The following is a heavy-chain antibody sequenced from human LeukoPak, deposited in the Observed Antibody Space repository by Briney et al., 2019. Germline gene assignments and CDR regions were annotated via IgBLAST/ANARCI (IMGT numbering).Heavy chain of an antibody. V-gene: IGHV1-69*05. Sequence: SVKVSCKASGGTFSSYAISWVRQAPGQGLEWMGRIIPLFGTANYAQKFQGRVTSTTDESTSTAYMELSSLRSEDTAVYYCASSFTFGGVNSKPDYYYYMDVWGKGTRSPSP. J-gene: IGHJ6*03. CDR1: GGTFSSYA. CDR3: ASSFTFGGVNSKPDYYYYMDV. D-gene: IGHD3-16*01. CDR2: IIPLFGTA.